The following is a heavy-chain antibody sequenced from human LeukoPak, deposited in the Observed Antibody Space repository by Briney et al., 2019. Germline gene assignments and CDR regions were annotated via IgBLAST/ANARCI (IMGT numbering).Heavy chain of an antibody. J-gene: IGHJ6*03. Sequence: GSLRLSCAASGFTFSSYAMSWVRQAPGKGLEWVSAISGSGGSTYYADSVKGRFTIFRDNSKNTLYLQMNSLRAEDTAVYYCAKDSSWYGGGYYYYMDVWGKGTTVTVSS. CDR1: GFTFSSYA. CDR3: AKDSSWYGGGYYYYMDV. V-gene: IGHV3-23*01. CDR2: ISGSGGST. D-gene: IGHD6-13*01.